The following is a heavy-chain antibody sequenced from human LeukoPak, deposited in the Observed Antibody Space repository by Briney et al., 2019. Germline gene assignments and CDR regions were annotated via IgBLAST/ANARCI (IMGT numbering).Heavy chain of an antibody. V-gene: IGHV4-59*08. CDR3: ARHHRERYYYGSGSYYGPLDY. Sequence: SETLSLTCTVSGGSISSNYWSWIRQPPGKGLEWIGYIYYSGSTNYNPSLKSRVTISVDTSKNQFSLKLSSVTAADTAVYYCARHHRERYYYGSGSYYGPLDYWGQGTLVTVSS. CDR2: IYYSGST. D-gene: IGHD3-10*01. CDR1: GGSISSNY. J-gene: IGHJ4*02.